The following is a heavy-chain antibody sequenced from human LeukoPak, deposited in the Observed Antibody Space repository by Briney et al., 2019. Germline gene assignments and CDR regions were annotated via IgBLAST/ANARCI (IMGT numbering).Heavy chain of an antibody. CDR1: GFTFSSYS. D-gene: IGHD3-3*01. CDR2: ISSSSSYI. J-gene: IGHJ4*02. CDR3: ARGFWSGYYKGGFDY. Sequence: GGSLRLSCAASGFTFSSYSMNWVRQAPGKGLEWVSSISSSSSYIYYADSVKGRFTISRDNAKNSLYLQMNSLRAEDTAVYYCARGFWSGYYKGGFDYWGQGTLVTVSS. V-gene: IGHV3-21*01.